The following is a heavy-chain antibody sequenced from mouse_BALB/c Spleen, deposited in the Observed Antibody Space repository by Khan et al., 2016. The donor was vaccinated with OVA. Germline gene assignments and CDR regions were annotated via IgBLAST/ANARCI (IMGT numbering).Heavy chain of an antibody. CDR1: GYTFINYW. CDR3: ARRGLRWDLDY. D-gene: IGHD1-1*01. Sequence: QVQLQQSGAELAKPGASVKMSCKASGYTFINYWILWVKQRPGQGLEWIGYINPSTGYTEYNQNFKDKATLTADKSSRTAYMQLSSLTSEASVVYYGARRGLRWDLDYWGQGTTLTVSS. CDR2: INPSTGYT. J-gene: IGHJ2*01. V-gene: IGHV1-7*01.